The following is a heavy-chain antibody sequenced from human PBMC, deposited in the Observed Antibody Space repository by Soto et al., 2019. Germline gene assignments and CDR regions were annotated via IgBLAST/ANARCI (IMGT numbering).Heavy chain of an antibody. CDR3: ARDRRIAVAGMGAYYYYYGMDV. V-gene: IGHV3-30-3*01. CDR2: ISYDGSNK. CDR1: GFTFSSYA. Sequence: GGSLRLSCAASGFTFSSYAMHWVRQAPGKGLEWVAVISYDGSNKYYADSVKGRFTISRDNSKNTLYLQMNSLRAEDTAVYYCARDRRIAVAGMGAYYYYYGMDVWGQGTTVTVSS. D-gene: IGHD6-19*01. J-gene: IGHJ6*02.